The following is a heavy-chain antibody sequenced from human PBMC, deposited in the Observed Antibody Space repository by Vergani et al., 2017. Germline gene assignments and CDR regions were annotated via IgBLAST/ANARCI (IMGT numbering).Heavy chain of an antibody. J-gene: IGHJ6*03. CDR3: ARVNTETNGHLYYYYYMDV. V-gene: IGHV4-34*01. CDR2: IDHTGRP. D-gene: IGHD4-11*01. CDR1: GGSFTSYH. Sequence: QVQLQQWGGGLLKPSETLSLTCVVNGGSFTSYHWTWIRQTPGEGLEWVGDIDHTGRPDYNPSLKSRLTMSVDKSRNQFSLTLNSVTATDTAIYFRARVNTETNGHLYYYYYMDVWGQGTAVTVS.